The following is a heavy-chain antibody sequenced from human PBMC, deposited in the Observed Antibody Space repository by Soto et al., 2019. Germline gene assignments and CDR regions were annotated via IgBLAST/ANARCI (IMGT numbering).Heavy chain of an antibody. CDR3: ARVHKNWFDS. CDR1: GYTFTNYS. Sequence: PGESLKISCKGSGYTFTNYSIGWVRQMPGKGLEWLGKIDNSDSYTNYRPSFEGHVTISTDNSTTTAYLQWSSLRASDTAIYFCARVHKNWFDSWAQGTMVTVSS. V-gene: IGHV5-10-1*01. CDR2: IDNSDSYT. J-gene: IGHJ5*01.